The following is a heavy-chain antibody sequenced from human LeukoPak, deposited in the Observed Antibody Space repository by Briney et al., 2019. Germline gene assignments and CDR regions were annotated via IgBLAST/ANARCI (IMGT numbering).Heavy chain of an antibody. D-gene: IGHD3-3*01. V-gene: IGHV3-21*01. CDR1: GFTFSTYS. CDR3: TREQYHFLSGHYKGLGFDY. Sequence: GGSLRLSCAASGFTFSTYSLNWFRQPPGKGLKWFSSIDGTSNYIYYADSLKGRFTISRDNAENSLYLQINSLRAEDSAVYYCTREQYHFLSGHYKGLGFDYWGQGTLVTVSS. CDR2: IDGTSNYI. J-gene: IGHJ4*02.